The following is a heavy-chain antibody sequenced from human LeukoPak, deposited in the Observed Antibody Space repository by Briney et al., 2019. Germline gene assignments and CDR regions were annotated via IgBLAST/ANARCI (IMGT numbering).Heavy chain of an antibody. J-gene: IGHJ4*02. CDR3: VKAALQYYYDTSGSFDY. CDR2: ISNNVGST. CDR1: GXTFGNYA. V-gene: IGHV3-64D*09. D-gene: IGHD3-22*01. Sequence: GGSLRLSCSASGXTFGNYAMHWVRQAPGKGLEYVSTISNNVGSTYYADSVKGRFTISRDNSKNTLYLQMRSLRIEDTAMYYCVKAALQYYYDTSGSFDYWGQGTLVTVSS.